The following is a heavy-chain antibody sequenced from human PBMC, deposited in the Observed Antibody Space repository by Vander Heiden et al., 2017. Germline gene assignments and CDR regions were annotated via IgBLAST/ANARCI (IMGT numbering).Heavy chain of an antibody. CDR2: ISYDGSNK. V-gene: IGHV3-30*01. Sequence: QVQLVESGGSVVQPGRSLRLSCAASGFTFSSYAMHWVRQAPGKGLEWVAVISYDGSNKYYADSVKGRFTISRDNSKNTLYLQMNSLRAEDTAVYYCARDPTPDVRIAVAGYFDYWGQGTLVNVAS. CDR1: GFTFSSYA. CDR3: ARDPTPDVRIAVAGYFDY. J-gene: IGHJ4*02. D-gene: IGHD6-19*01.